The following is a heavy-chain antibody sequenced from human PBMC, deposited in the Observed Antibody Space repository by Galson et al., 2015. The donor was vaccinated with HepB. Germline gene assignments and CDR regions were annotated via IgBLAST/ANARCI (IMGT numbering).Heavy chain of an antibody. Sequence: SLRLSCAASGFTFSSHAIHWVRQAPGKGLEWLTQIWSGGNYKYYGDSVKGRFTVSRDDPGNTVYLRMTSLRDEDTAVYYCARDGQASAPYSMDVWGQGTTVTVSS. J-gene: IGHJ6*02. CDR3: ARDGQASAPYSMDV. CDR2: IWSGGNYK. V-gene: IGHV3-33*01. CDR1: GFTFSSHA.